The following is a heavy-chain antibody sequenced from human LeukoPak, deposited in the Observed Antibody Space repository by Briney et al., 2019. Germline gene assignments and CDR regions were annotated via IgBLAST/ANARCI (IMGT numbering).Heavy chain of an antibody. Sequence: GGSLRLSCAASGFTVSSNYMSWVRQAPGKGLEWVSVIYSDGRTYCADSVKGRFTISRDNSKNTVNLQMNSLRAEDTAVYYCARLFTGYGSAWFFDYWGQGTLVTVSS. CDR3: ARLFTGYGSAWFFDY. CDR2: IYSDGRT. J-gene: IGHJ4*02. V-gene: IGHV3-53*01. D-gene: IGHD6-19*01. CDR1: GFTVSSNY.